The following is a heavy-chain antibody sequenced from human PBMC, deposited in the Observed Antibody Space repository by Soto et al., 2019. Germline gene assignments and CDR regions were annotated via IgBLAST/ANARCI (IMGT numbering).Heavy chain of an antibody. CDR1: GYTFTSFS. Sequence: ASVKVSCKASGYTFTSFSMNWVRQAPGQGLEWMGWINTNTGNPTYAQGFTGRFVFSLDTSVSTAYLQICSLKAEDTAVYYCARDMHARFTHYFDPWGQGTLVTVSS. V-gene: IGHV7-4-1*01. CDR3: ARDMHARFTHYFDP. CDR2: INTNTGNP. J-gene: IGHJ5*02. D-gene: IGHD1-26*01.